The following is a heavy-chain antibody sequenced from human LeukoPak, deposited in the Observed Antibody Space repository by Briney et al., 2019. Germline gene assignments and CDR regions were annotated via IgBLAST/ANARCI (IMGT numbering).Heavy chain of an antibody. D-gene: IGHD2-15*01. CDR1: GGSSSGYY. V-gene: IGHV4-34*01. Sequence: SETLSLTCAVYGGSSSGYYWSWIRQPPGKGLEWIGEISHSGSTNYNPSLKSRVTISVDTSKNHFSLKLSSVTAADTAMYYCARGQGDCSGGSCYSDWFDPWGQGTLVTVSS. CDR2: ISHSGST. CDR3: ARGQGDCSGGSCYSDWFDP. J-gene: IGHJ5*02.